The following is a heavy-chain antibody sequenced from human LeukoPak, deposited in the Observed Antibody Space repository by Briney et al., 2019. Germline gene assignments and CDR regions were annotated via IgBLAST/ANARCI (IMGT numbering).Heavy chain of an antibody. CDR3: ARGDSSGYPGY. Sequence: SETLSLTCAVSGGSISSSKWWSWVRQPPGKGLEWIGEIYHSGSTNYNPSLKSRVTISVDKSKDQFSLKLTSVTAADTAVYYCARGDSSGYPGYWGQGSLVTVSS. D-gene: IGHD3-22*01. J-gene: IGHJ4*02. V-gene: IGHV4-4*02. CDR1: GGSISSSKW. CDR2: IYHSGST.